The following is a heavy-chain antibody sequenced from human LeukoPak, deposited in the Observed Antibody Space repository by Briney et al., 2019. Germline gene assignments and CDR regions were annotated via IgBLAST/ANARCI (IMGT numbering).Heavy chain of an antibody. CDR3: ARSGDDYVWGSYRYSDY. Sequence: GASVKVSCKASGYTFTSYGISWVRQAPGQGLEWMGWISAYNGNTNYAQKLQGRVTMTTDTSTSTAYMELRSLRSDDTAVYYCARSGDDYVWGSYRYSDYWGQGTLVTVSS. J-gene: IGHJ4*02. V-gene: IGHV1-18*01. CDR1: GYTFTSYG. CDR2: ISAYNGNT. D-gene: IGHD3-16*02.